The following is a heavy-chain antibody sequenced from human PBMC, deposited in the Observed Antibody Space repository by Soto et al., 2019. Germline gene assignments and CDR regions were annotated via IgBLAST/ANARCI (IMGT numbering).Heavy chain of an antibody. CDR3: ARDPYYYDSSGYYYGYYFEY. V-gene: IGHV1-69*06. J-gene: IGHJ4*02. CDR1: GCTFSSYA. Sequence: SVKVSCKACGCTFSSYAISWVRQARGQGLEWMGGIIPIFGTANYAQKFQGRVTITADKSTSTAYMELSSLRSEDTAVYYCARDPYYYDSSGYYYGYYFEYWGQGTLRNVS. D-gene: IGHD3-22*01. CDR2: IIPIFGTA.